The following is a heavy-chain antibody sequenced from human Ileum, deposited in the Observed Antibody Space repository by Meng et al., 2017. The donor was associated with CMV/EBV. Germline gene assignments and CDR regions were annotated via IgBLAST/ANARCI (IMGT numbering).Heavy chain of an antibody. CDR1: GDSVSNTPVT. J-gene: IGHJ4*02. CDR2: TYYRSKWFN. CDR3: VRLTGNSWLDY. Sequence: TVPSLVNTLTTLLPTSAISGDSVSNTPVTWNWIRHSPSRGLEWLGRTYYRSKWFNDYALSVRGRITINPDISKNQLSLQLNSVTPEDTAVYYCVRLTGNSWLDYWGRGTLVTVSS. D-gene: IGHD6-13*01. V-gene: IGHV6-1*01.